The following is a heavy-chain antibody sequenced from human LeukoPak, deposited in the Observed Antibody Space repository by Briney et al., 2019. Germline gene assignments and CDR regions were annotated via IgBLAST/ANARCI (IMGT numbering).Heavy chain of an antibody. CDR1: GYTFTAYY. V-gene: IGHV1-2*02. CDR2: INPNSGGI. CDR3: AREAANMVRGVMGK. J-gene: IGHJ4*02. Sequence: ASVKVSCKASGYTFTAYYMHWVRQAPGQGLEWMGWINPNSGGINYERKFQGRVTMTRDTSISTAYMELSRLTSDDTAVYYCAREAANMVRGVMGKWGQGTLVTVSS. D-gene: IGHD3-10*01.